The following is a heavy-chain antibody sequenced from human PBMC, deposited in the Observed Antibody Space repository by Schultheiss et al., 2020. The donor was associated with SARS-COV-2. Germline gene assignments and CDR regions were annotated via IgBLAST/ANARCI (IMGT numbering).Heavy chain of an antibody. Sequence: LRLSCAVYGGSFSGYYWSWIRQPPGKGLEWIGSIYYSGSTYYNPSLKSLVTISVDTSKNQFSLKLSSVTAADTAVYYCARHEEAARGFHAFDIWGQGTMVTVSS. J-gene: IGHJ3*02. D-gene: IGHD6-25*01. CDR1: GGSFSGYY. CDR2: IYYSGST. V-gene: IGHV4-34*09. CDR3: ARHEEAARGFHAFDI.